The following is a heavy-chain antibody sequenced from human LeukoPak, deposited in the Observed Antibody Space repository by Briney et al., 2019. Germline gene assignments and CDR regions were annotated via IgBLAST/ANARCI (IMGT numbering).Heavy chain of an antibody. V-gene: IGHV4-39*01. CDR2: IYYSGST. CDR1: GGSIRSSSYY. D-gene: IGHD4/OR15-4a*01. J-gene: IGHJ3*02. Sequence: SETLSLTCTVSGGSIRSSSYYWGWIRQPPGKGLEWIGSIYYSGSTHYNPSLKSRVTISVDTSKNQFSLKLSSVTAADTAVYYCANSPGARGDAFDIWGQGTMVTVSS. CDR3: ANSPGARGDAFDI.